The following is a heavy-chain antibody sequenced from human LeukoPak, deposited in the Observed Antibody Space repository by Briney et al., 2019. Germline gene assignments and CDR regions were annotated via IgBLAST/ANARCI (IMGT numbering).Heavy chain of an antibody. V-gene: IGHV4-39*01. CDR1: GGSISSSSYY. D-gene: IGHD6-13*01. CDR2: TYYSGST. J-gene: IGHJ3*02. Sequence: SETLSLTCTVSGGSISSSSYYWGWIRQPPGKGLEWIGSTYYSGSTYYNPSLKSRVTISVDTSKNQFSLKLSSVTAADTAVYYCARVGPISSSWYNAFDIWGQGTMVTVSS. CDR3: ARVGPISSSWYNAFDI.